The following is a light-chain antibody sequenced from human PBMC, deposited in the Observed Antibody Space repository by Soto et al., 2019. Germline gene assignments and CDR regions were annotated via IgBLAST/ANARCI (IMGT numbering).Light chain of an antibody. Sequence: EIVLTQSPATLSLSPGERAALSCRASQSVSSCFAWYQQKPGQAPRLLIYDASKRATGIPARFSGIGSGTDFPPTTSSLNPEDFPVYFWQQRRNWPSTSGGGTKVE. J-gene: IGKJ4*01. V-gene: IGKV3-11*01. CDR1: QSVSSC. CDR3: QQRRNWPST. CDR2: DAS.